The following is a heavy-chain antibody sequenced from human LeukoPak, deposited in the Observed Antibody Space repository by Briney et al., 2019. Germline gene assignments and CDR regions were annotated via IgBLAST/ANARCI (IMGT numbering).Heavy chain of an antibody. CDR1: AYTFTDSY. CDR3: AREGRHCGGDCYSFDS. V-gene: IGHV1-2*02. CDR2: INLKSGDT. J-gene: IGHJ4*02. D-gene: IGHD2-21*02. Sequence: GASVKVTFKASAYTFTDSYMHWVRQAPGQGLEYLAWINLKSGDTKYAQKFQGRVSMTRDTSIYTAYMDLRSLTSDDTAVYYCAREGRHCGGDCYSFDSWGQGNKVAVSS.